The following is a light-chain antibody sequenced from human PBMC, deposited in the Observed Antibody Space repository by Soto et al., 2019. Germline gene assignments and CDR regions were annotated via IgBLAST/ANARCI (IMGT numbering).Light chain of an antibody. CDR1: QSVSYW. CDR3: PHYNTYTKS. Sequence: DIQMTQSPSTLSTYVGARVTITCRASQSVSYWLAWYQQKPGKAPDLLIYDGSTLASGVPPRFSGGGFGTELTLNISSLQPDDSAIYYCPHYNTYTKSFGPGTKVDI. V-gene: IGKV1-5*01. J-gene: IGKJ3*01. CDR2: DGS.